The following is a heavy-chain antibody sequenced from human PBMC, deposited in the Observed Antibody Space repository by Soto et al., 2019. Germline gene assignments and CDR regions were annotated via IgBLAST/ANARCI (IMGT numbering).Heavy chain of an antibody. CDR1: GFTFSSYS. CDR3: ARDRSARDGDYGNYYYYYMDV. D-gene: IGHD4-17*01. CDR2: ISSSSSTI. J-gene: IGHJ6*03. V-gene: IGHV3-48*01. Sequence: GGSLRLSCAASGFTFSSYSMNWVRQAPGKGLEWVSYISSSSSTIYYADSVKGRFTISRDNAKYSLYLQMNSLRAEDTAVYYCARDRSARDGDYGNYYYYYMDVWGKGTTVTVSS.